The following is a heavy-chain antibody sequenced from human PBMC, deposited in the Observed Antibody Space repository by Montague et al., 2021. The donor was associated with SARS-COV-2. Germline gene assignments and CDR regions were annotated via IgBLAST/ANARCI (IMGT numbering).Heavy chain of an antibody. CDR2: ISYDGSNK. CDR3: ARELASDIDY. CDR1: GFPFSSYA. Sequence: SRRLSFAASGFPFSSYAMHWVRQAPGKGLEWVAVISYDGSNKYYADSVKGRFTISRDNSKNTLYLQMNSLRAEDTAVYYCARELASDIDYWGQGTLVTVSS. J-gene: IGHJ4*02. D-gene: IGHD3-3*02. V-gene: IGHV3-30-3*01.